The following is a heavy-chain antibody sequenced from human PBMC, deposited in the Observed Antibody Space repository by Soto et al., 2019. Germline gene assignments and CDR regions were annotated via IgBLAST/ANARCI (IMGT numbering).Heavy chain of an antibody. CDR3: TTDQVELWEYYFDY. V-gene: IGHV3-15*01. CDR1: GFTFSNAW. D-gene: IGHD1-7*01. CDR2: IKSKTDGGTT. J-gene: IGHJ4*02. Sequence: EVQLVESGGGLVKPGGSLRLSCAASGFTFSNAWMSWVRQAPGKGLEWVGGIKSKTDGGTTDYAAPVKGRFTISRDDSKNTLYLQMNSLKTEDTAVYYCTTDQVELWEYYFDYWGQGTLVTVSS.